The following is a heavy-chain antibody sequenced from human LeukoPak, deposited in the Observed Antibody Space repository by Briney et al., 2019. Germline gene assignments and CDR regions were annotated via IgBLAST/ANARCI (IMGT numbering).Heavy chain of an antibody. CDR3: VQVRLAGLFDP. D-gene: IGHD3-3*02. V-gene: IGHV4-59*02. CDR2: IHYSGSA. Sequence: SSETLSLTCTVSGASVSAYYWTWIRQPPGKRLEWLGYIHYSGSANYNPSLNSRVSMSLDASKNQFSLKLSSVSAADTAVYYCVQVRLAGLFDPWGQGTLVTVSS. CDR1: GASVSAYY. J-gene: IGHJ5*02.